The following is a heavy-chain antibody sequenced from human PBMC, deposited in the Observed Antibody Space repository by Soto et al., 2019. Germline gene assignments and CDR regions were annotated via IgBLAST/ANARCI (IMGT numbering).Heavy chain of an antibody. D-gene: IGHD3-9*01. J-gene: IGHJ4*02. CDR1: GGSIRDYF. V-gene: IGHV4-59*01. CDR2: IYYSGRT. Sequence: KASETLSLTCTVSGGSIRDYFWTWIRQPPGKGLEWIGYIYYSGRTNYNPSLKSRVSISVDTSKNHFSLQLRSVTAADTAVYYCAREGFRLPWTFDLWGQGALVTVSS. CDR3: AREGFRLPWTFDL.